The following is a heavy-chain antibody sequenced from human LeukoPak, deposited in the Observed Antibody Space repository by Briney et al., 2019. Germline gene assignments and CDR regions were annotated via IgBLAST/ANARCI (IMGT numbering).Heavy chain of an antibody. CDR2: FDPEDGET. V-gene: IGHV1-24*01. J-gene: IGHJ4*02. CDR1: GYTLTELS. Sequence: ASVKVSCKVSGYTLTELSMHWVRQAPGKGLEWMGGFDPEDGETIYAQKFQGRVTMTEDTSTDTAYMELSSLRSEDTAVYYCATAGGAGVGRYFDYWGQGTLVTVSS. D-gene: IGHD3-16*01. CDR3: ATAGGAGVGRYFDY.